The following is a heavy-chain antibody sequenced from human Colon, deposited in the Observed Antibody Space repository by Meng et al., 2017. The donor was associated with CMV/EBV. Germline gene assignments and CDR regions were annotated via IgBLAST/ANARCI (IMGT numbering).Heavy chain of an antibody. J-gene: IGHJ1*01. CDR3: TRGSRSGWYGDH. D-gene: IGHD6-19*01. V-gene: IGHV3-53*01. Sequence: SCAASEFTVTSYFMSWVRQPPGKGLEWVSVIYPGGTTYYADSVKGRFTISRDDAKNTLFLQMNSLRAEDTAVYYCTRGSRSGWYGDHWGQGTLVTVSS. CDR1: EFTVTSYF. CDR2: IYPGGTT.